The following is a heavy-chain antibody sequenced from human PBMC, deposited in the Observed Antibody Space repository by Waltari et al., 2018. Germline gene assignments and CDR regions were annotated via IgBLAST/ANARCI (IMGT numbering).Heavy chain of an antibody. J-gene: IGHJ4*02. CDR2: MNPKNGDT. V-gene: IGHV1-2*06. CDR3: VPSDMTHYCFDY. CDR1: GYTFTGYL. D-gene: IGHD2-15*01. Sequence: QVSLVQSGAEVKKPGASVKVSCKTYGYTFTGYLMHWVRQAPGQGLEWMRRMNPKNGDTNKPQKFQDRVPMTRDTSINTAYLELISLRSDDTAVYYCVPSDMTHYCFDYWGQGTLVTVSS.